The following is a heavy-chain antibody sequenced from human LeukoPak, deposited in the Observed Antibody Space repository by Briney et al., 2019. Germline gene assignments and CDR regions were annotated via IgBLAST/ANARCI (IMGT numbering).Heavy chain of an antibody. Sequence: ASVKVSCKASGYTFTSYGISLVRQAPGQGLEWMGWISAYNGNTNYAQKLQGRVTMTTDTSTSTAYMELRSLRSDDTAVYYCARDFRPSYDSSGYYHPGDNWGQGTLVTVSS. CDR1: GYTFTSYG. CDR3: ARDFRPSYDSSGYYHPGDN. D-gene: IGHD3-22*01. CDR2: ISAYNGNT. J-gene: IGHJ4*02. V-gene: IGHV1-18*01.